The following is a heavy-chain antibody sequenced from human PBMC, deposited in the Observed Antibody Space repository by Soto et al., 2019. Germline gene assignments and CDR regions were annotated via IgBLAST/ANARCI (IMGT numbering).Heavy chain of an antibody. V-gene: IGHV4-34*01. Sequence: PSETLSLTCAVYGGSFSGYYWSWIRQPPGKGLEWIGEINHSGSTNYNPSLKSRVTISVDTSKNQFSLKLSSVTAADTAVYYCARSSRVGVWVIAVRGMDVWGQGTTVTVSS. CDR1: GGSFSGYY. CDR3: ARSSRVGVWVIAVRGMDV. D-gene: IGHD6-19*01. J-gene: IGHJ6*02. CDR2: INHSGST.